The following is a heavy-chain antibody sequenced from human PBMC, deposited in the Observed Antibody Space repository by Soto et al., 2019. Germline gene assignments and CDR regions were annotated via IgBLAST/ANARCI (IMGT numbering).Heavy chain of an antibody. V-gene: IGHV1-8*01. CDR2: MNPNSGNT. J-gene: IGHJ6*02. CDR1: GYTFTSYD. CDR3: ARSRGSGIQLWSYYYYYGMDV. D-gene: IGHD5-18*01. Sequence: QVQLVQSGAEVKKPGASVKVSCKASGYTFTSYDINWVRQATGQGLEWMGWMNPNSGNTGYAQKFQGRVTMTRNTSISTAYMELSSLRSEDTAVYYCARSRGSGIQLWSYYYYYGMDVWGQGTTVTVSS.